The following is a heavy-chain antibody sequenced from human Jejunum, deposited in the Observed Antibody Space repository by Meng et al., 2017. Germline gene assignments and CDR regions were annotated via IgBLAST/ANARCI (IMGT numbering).Heavy chain of an antibody. CDR2: VFHSGTP. CDR1: GGSITRTKW. V-gene: IGHV4-4*02. Sequence: QVQVPASGPGLVKPFGTLSLTCAVSGGSITRTKWWSWVRQTPGKGLEWIGEVFHSGTPNYNPSLMSRLTMSVDKSKNQFSLNLTSVTAADTAVYYCASRPVGIRTYYFDCWGQGTLVTVSS. J-gene: IGHJ4*02. CDR3: ASRPVGIRTYYFDC. D-gene: IGHD2-21*01.